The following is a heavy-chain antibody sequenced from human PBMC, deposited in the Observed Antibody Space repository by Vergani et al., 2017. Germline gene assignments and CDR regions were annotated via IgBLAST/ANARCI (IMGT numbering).Heavy chain of an antibody. D-gene: IGHD3-10*01. V-gene: IGHV3-48*03. CDR2: IASSDTTV. J-gene: IGHJ4*02. CDR3: ARDYLDFSGSGSPYYFDH. CDR1: GFTFSTYD. Sequence: EVQLVESGGGLVQPGGSLRLSCAASGFTFSTYDMHWVRQATGKGLEWVSYIASSDTTVYYADSVKGRFTISRDNAKNSLYLEMNSLRAEDTAVYYCARDYLDFSGSGSPYYFDHWGQGTQVTVSS.